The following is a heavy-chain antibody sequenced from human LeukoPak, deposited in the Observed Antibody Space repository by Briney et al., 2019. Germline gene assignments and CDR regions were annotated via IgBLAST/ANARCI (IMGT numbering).Heavy chain of an antibody. CDR2: FNHNWGA. V-gene: IGHV4-34*01. CDR1: SGSFSGYY. Sequence: KSSETLSLTCAVYSGSFSGYYWTWFRQPPGKGLEWIGEFNHNWGAKYNPSLKSRVTISVDTSKNHLSLSLNSVTTADTAVYYYAASLWFGIYPDYWGQGSLVTVSS. CDR3: AASLWFGIYPDY. J-gene: IGHJ4*02. D-gene: IGHD3-10*01.